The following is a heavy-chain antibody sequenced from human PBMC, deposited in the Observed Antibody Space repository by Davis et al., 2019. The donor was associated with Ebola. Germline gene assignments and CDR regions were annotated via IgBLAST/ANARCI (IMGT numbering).Heavy chain of an antibody. CDR2: ISWNSGSI. Sequence: PGGSLRLSCAASGFTSDDYAMHWVRQAPGKGLEWVSGISWNSGSIGYADSVKGRFTISRDNAKNSLYLQMNSLRAEDTALYYCAKDRFMLGDAFDIWGQGTMVTVSS. CDR1: GFTSDDYA. D-gene: IGHD3-10*02. V-gene: IGHV3-9*02. CDR3: AKDRFMLGDAFDI. J-gene: IGHJ3*02.